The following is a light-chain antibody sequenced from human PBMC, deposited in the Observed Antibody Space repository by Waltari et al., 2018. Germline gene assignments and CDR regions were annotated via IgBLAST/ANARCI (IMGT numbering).Light chain of an antibody. Sequence: QSVVTQPPSASGTPGQRVAISCSGSNSNIARNTVHWYQHVPGTAPKLLIYNTDQRPSGVPDRFSGSKSDFSASLAISGLQAEDEGDYYCVSWDDSLNGEIFGGGTRLTVL. J-gene: IGLJ2*01. CDR3: VSWDDSLNGEI. CDR1: NSNIARNT. V-gene: IGLV1-44*01. CDR2: NTD.